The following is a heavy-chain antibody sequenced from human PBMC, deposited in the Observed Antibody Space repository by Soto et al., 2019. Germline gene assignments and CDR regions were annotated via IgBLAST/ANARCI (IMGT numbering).Heavy chain of an antibody. D-gene: IGHD1-1*01. Sequence: ETLSLTCTVSGGSITNCYWSWIRQPPGKGLEWIGYIYNSGSTNYNPSLKSRVTISVDTSKNQFSLKLSSVTAADTAVYYCARGGTRNNFQPWGQGTLVTVSS. CDR1: GGSITNCY. CDR2: IYNSGST. V-gene: IGHV4-59*01. J-gene: IGHJ1*01. CDR3: ARGGTRNNFQP.